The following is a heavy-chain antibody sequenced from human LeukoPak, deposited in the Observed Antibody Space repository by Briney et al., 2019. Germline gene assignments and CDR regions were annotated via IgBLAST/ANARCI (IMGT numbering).Heavy chain of an antibody. CDR1: GYTFTSYD. CDR3: AGRGKDYYDSSGYYYYYYGMDV. D-gene: IGHD3-22*01. Sequence: VASVKVSCKASGYTFTSYDINWVRQATGQGLEWMGWINPNSGGTNYAQKFQGRVTMTRDTSISTAYMELSRLRSDDTAVYYCAGRGKDYYDSSGYYYYYYGMDVWGQGTTVTVSS. J-gene: IGHJ6*02. CDR2: INPNSGGT. V-gene: IGHV1-2*02.